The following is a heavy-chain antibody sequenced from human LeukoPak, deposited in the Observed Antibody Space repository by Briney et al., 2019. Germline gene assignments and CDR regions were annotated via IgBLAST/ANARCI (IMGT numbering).Heavy chain of an antibody. J-gene: IGHJ1*01. CDR3: ARQRYSSSSYFPH. Sequence: PSETLSLTCAVYGGSFSGYYWSWIRQPPGKGLEWIGEINHSGSTNYNPSLKSRVTISVDTSKNQFSLKLSSVTAADTAVYYCARQRYSSSSYFPHWGQGTLVTVSS. CDR1: GGSFSGYY. CDR2: INHSGST. V-gene: IGHV4-34*01. D-gene: IGHD6-6*01.